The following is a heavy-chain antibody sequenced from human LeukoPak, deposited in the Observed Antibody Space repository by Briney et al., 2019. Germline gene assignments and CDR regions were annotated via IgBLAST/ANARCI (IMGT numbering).Heavy chain of an antibody. CDR3: ATYRQVLLPFES. CDR1: RFTFSSYA. J-gene: IGHJ4*02. CDR2: IFPSGGEI. V-gene: IGHV3-23*01. D-gene: IGHD2-8*02. Sequence: GGSLRLSCAASRFTFSSYAMSWVRQPPGKGLEWVSSIFPSGGEIHYADSVRGRFTISRDNSKSTLSLQMNSLRVEDTAIYYCATYRQVLLPFESWGQGTLVTVSS.